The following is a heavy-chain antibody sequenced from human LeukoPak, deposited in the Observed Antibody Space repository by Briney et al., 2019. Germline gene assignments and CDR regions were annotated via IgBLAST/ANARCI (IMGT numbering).Heavy chain of an antibody. V-gene: IGHV4-59*12. D-gene: IGHD3-10*01. CDR1: GDSISSDY. J-gene: IGHJ3*02. CDR2: IYSSGST. CDR3: ARSDGYGLVDI. Sequence: SETLSLTCNVSGDSISSDYWSWIRQPPGKTLEWIGSIYSSGSTYYNSSLKSRVFILMDTSKNHFSLTLTSVTAADTALYYCARSDGYGLVDIWGQGTMVTFSS.